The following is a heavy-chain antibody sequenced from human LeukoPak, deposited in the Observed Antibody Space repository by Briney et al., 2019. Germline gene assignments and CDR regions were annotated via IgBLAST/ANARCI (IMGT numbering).Heavy chain of an antibody. D-gene: IGHD1-26*01. CDR3: AKDHRELLRGFDY. V-gene: IGHV3-23*01. Sequence: PGGSLRPSCAASGFTFSNYGMSWVRQPPGKGLEWVSGISGSGGGTYYADSVKGRFTISRDNSKNTLYLQMNSLRAEDTAVYYCAKDHRELLRGFDYWGQGTLVTVSS. CDR1: GFTFSNYG. CDR2: ISGSGGGT. J-gene: IGHJ4*02.